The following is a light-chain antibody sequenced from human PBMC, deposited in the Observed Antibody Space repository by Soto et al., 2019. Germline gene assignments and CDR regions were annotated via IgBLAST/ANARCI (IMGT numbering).Light chain of an antibody. CDR1: QSISNW. J-gene: IGKJ1*01. CDR2: HAS. Sequence: DLQITQSPSTLPAYLGYRATITFRSSQSISNWLAWYQQKPGTAPKLLIYHASTLESGVPSRFRGSGSGTEFTLTISSMQPDDFAKYYCQQYNSYSFGKGTKVDIK. CDR3: QQYNSYS. V-gene: IGKV1-5*01.